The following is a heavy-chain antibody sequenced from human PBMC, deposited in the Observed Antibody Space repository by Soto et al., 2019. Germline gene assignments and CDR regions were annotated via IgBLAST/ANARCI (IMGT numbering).Heavy chain of an antibody. J-gene: IGHJ6*02. V-gene: IGHV4-4*02. CDR2: IYDSVTT. Sequence: QLQLLESGPGLVKPSGTLSLTCGVSGGSITSSKWWNWVRQPPGKGLEWNGEIYDSVTTKDSPALRSRVTISVDKSKDQVSLRLASVSAADTAVYFCATTLSPYYFGMDVWGQGAAVVVSS. CDR1: GGSITSSKW. CDR3: ATTLSPYYFGMDV.